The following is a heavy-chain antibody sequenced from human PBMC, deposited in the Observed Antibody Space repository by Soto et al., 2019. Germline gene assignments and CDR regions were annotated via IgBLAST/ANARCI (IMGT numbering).Heavy chain of an antibody. CDR2: IIPIFGTA. D-gene: IGHD3-22*01. CDR3: ARGVTDYYDSSGYYIDY. J-gene: IGHJ4*02. CDR1: GGTFSSYA. V-gene: IGHV1-69*13. Sequence: SVKVSCKASGGTFSSYAISWVRQAPGQGLEWMGGIIPIFGTANYAQKFQGRVTITADESTSTAYMELSSLRSEDTAVYYCARGVTDYYDSSGYYIDYWGQGTLVTVSS.